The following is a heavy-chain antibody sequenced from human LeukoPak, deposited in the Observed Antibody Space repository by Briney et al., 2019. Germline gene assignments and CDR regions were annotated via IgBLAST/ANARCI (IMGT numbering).Heavy chain of an antibody. CDR2: IIPIFGTA. J-gene: IGHJ4*02. V-gene: IGHV1-69*05. CDR3: ARTYCTNGVCYYSSGWSFDY. D-gene: IGHD2-8*01. CDR1: GGTFSSYA. Sequence: ASVKVSCKASGGTFSSYAISWVRQAPRQGLEWMGRIIPIFGTANYAQKFQGRVTITTDESTSTAYMELSSLRSEDTAVYYCARTYCTNGVCYYSSGWSFDYWGQGTLVTVSS.